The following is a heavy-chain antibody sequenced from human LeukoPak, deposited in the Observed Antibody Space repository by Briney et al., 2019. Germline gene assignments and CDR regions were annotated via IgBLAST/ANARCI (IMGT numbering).Heavy chain of an antibody. CDR3: ARTLVRDYYYMDV. Sequence: SGPALVKPTQTLTLTCTFSGFSLSTSGMRVSWIRQPPEKALEWLARIDWDDDKFYSTSLKTRITISKDTSKNQVVLTMTNMDPVDTATYYCARTLVRDYYYMDVWGKGTTVTVSS. J-gene: IGHJ6*03. CDR1: GFSLSTSGMR. CDR2: IDWDDDK. D-gene: IGHD6-6*01. V-gene: IGHV2-70*04.